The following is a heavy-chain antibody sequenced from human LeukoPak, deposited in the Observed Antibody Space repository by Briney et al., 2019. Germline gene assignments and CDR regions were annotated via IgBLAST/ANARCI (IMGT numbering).Heavy chain of an antibody. CDR3: ARGGYDHAFDI. CDR2: IGNDGSDT. CDR1: RFTLSSYW. J-gene: IGHJ3*02. V-gene: IGHV3-74*01. Sequence: PGGSLRLSCAASRFTLSSYWFHWVSHEPGKGMVWVSRIGNDGSDTIYADSVKGRFTISRDNAKSTLYLQMNSLKAEDTAVYYCARGGYDHAFDIWGQGTMVTVSS. D-gene: IGHD2-15*01.